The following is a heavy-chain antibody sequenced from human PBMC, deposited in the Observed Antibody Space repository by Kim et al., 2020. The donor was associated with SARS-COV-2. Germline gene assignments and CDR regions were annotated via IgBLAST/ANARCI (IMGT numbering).Heavy chain of an antibody. J-gene: IGHJ4*02. CDR1: GYTFTSYA. CDR3: ARDLSRRYSGSYYSDY. D-gene: IGHD1-26*01. CDR2: INAGNGNT. V-gene: IGHV1-3*01. Sequence: ASVKVSCKASGYTFTSYAMHWVRQAPGQRLEWMGWINAGNGNTKYSQKFQGRVTITRDTSASTAYMGLSSLRSEDTAVYYCARDLSRRYSGSYYSDYWGQGTLVTVSS.